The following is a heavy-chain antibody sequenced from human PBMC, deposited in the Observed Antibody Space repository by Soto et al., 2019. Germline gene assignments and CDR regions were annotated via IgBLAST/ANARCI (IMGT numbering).Heavy chain of an antibody. CDR2: IVAGSGNT. CDR1: GCTFTSSA. D-gene: IGHD3-9*01. CDR3: AADPHSDILTGYLPGWFGP. Sequence: SVKVSCKASGCTFTSSAVQWVRQARGRRREWLGWIVAGSGNTNYAQKFQERITITRDMSTSTAYTELSSMRSQDTAVYSCAADPHSDILTGYLPGWFGPWGQGTLVTVSS. J-gene: IGHJ5*02. V-gene: IGHV1-58*01.